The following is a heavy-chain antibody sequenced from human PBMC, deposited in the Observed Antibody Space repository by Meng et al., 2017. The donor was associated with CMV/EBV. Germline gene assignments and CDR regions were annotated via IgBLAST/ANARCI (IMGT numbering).Heavy chain of an antibody. V-gene: IGHV3-33*06. CDR3: AKDLAVGATHYFDY. CDR1: GFSFSSYG. CDR2: IWYDGSNK. D-gene: IGHD1-26*01. Sequence: SGFSFSSYGMHWVRQAPGKGLEWVAVIWYDGSNKYYADSVKGRFTISRDNSKNTLYLQMNSLRAEDTAIYYCAKDLAVGATHYFDYWGQGTLVTISS. J-gene: IGHJ4*02.